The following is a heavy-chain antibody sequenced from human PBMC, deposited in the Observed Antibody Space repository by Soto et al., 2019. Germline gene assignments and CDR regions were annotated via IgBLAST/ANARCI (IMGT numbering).Heavy chain of an antibody. CDR1: GFTFSSYS. J-gene: IGHJ4*02. CDR3: ARAFGYSYGYWNY. Sequence: PGGSLRLSCAASGFTFSSYSMNWVRQATGKGLEWVSSISSSSSYIYYADSVKGRCTISRDNAKNSLYLQMNSLRAEHTAVYYCARAFGYSYGYWNYWGQGTLVTVSS. D-gene: IGHD5-18*01. CDR2: ISSSSSYI. V-gene: IGHV3-21*01.